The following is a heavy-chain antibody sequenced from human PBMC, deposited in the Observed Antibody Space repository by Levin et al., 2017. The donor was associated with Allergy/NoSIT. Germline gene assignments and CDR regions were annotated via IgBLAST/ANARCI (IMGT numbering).Heavy chain of an antibody. Sequence: GESLKISCAASGFTFSTYPMHWVRQAPGKGLEWVAVISYDGNNKYYADSVKGRFTISRDNSKNTLYLLMNSLRTDDTAVYYCARERIAPVAGDFDYWGQGTLVTVSS. J-gene: IGHJ4*02. CDR3: ARERIAPVAGDFDY. V-gene: IGHV3-30-3*01. CDR1: GFTFSTYP. CDR2: ISYDGNNK. D-gene: IGHD6-19*01.